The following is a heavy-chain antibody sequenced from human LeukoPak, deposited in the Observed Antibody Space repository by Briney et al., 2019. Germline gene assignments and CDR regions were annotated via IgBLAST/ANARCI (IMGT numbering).Heavy chain of an antibody. D-gene: IGHD6-19*01. CDR2: MSPNSGGT. V-gene: IGHV1-8*01. Sequence: ASVKVSCKASGYTFTSYDFNWVRQATGQRPEWMGWMSPNSGGTGYAQKFQDRVTMTRNTSISTAYMELSSLRSDDTAVYYCARVRGFSGWTGAHSYWGQGILVTVSS. J-gene: IGHJ4*02. CDR1: GYTFTSYD. CDR3: ARVRGFSGWTGAHSY.